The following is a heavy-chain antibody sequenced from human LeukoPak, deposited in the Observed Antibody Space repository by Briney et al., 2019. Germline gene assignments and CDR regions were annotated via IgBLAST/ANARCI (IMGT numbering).Heavy chain of an antibody. CDR1: GYSISSNHW. CDR2: IFYAGST. D-gene: IGHD3-3*02. V-gene: IGHV4-28*01. J-gene: IGHJ4*02. CDR3: ARIGPILGAAWVDY. Sequence: SDTLSLTCAVSGYSISSNHWWGWIRQPPGKGLEWIGYIFYAGSTYYNPSLKSRVTMSVDTSKNQFSLRLSSMTAVDTALYYCARIGPILGAAWVDYWGQGTLVSVSS.